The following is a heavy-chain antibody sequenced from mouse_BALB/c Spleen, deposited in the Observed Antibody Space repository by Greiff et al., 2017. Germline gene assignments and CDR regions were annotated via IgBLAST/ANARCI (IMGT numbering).Heavy chain of an antibody. Sequence: EVQLQESGPGLVKPSQSLSLTCSVTGYSITSGYYWNWLRQFPGNKLEWMGYISYDGSNNYNPSLKNRISITRDTSKNQFFLKLNSVTTEDTATYYCAREGGQTGTGYFDVWGAGTTVTVSS. CDR2: ISYDGSN. CDR1: GYSITSGYY. CDR3: AREGGQTGTGYFDV. J-gene: IGHJ1*01. V-gene: IGHV3-6*02. D-gene: IGHD4-1*01.